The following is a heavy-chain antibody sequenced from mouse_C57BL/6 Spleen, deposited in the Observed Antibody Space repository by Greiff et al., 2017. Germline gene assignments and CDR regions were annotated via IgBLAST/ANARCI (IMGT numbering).Heavy chain of an antibody. CDR1: GYTFTSYW. CDR2: IDPSDSYT. Sequence: QVQLKQPGAELVKPGASVKLSCKASGYTFTSYWMQWVKQRPGQGLEWIGEIDPSDSYTNYNQKFKGKATLTVDTSSSTAYMQLSSLTSEDSAVYYCARPGSSLYYFDYWGQGTTLTVSS. D-gene: IGHD1-1*01. J-gene: IGHJ2*01. V-gene: IGHV1-50*01. CDR3: ARPGSSLYYFDY.